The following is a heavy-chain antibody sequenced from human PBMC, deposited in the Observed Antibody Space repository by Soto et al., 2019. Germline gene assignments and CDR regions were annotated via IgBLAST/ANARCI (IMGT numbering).Heavy chain of an antibody. V-gene: IGHV3-33*01. CDR1: GFTFSSYG. CDR3: ARTTQLWFGEFGFDP. CDR2: IWYDGSNK. D-gene: IGHD3-10*01. J-gene: IGHJ5*02. Sequence: QVQLVESGGGVVQPGRSLRLSCAASGFTFSSYGMHWVRQAPGKGLEWVAVIWYDGSNKYYVDSVKGRFTISRDNSKNTLYLQMNSLRAEDTAVYYCARTTQLWFGEFGFDPWGQGTLVTVSS.